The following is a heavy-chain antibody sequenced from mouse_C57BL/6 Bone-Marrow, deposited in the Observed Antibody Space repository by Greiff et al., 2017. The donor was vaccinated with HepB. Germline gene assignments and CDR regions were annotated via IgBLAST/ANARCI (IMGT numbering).Heavy chain of an antibody. CDR2: ISDGGSYT. J-gene: IGHJ3*01. V-gene: IGHV5-4*01. CDR1: GFTFSSYA. D-gene: IGHD2-10*01. CDR3: ARDPGLLG. Sequence: EVKLMESGGGLVKPGGSLKLSCAASGFTFSSYAMSWVRQTPEKRLEWVATISDGGSYTYYPDNVKGRFTISRDNAKNNLYLQMSHLKSEDTAMYYCARDPGLLGGGQGTLVTVSA.